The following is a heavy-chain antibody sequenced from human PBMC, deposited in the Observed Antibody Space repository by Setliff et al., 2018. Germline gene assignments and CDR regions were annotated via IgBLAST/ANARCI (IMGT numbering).Heavy chain of an antibody. CDR1: GFTFSSYS. J-gene: IGHJ6*02. CDR3: AKGAVTTIYYGMDV. V-gene: IGHV3-9*01. CDR2: ISWNSGSI. D-gene: IGHD4-17*01. Sequence: GGSLRLSCAASGFTFSSYSINWVRQAPGKGLEWVSGISWNSGSIDYADSVKGRFTMSRDNAKNSLYLEMNSLRAEDTALYYCAKGAVTTIYYGMDVWGQGTTVTVSS.